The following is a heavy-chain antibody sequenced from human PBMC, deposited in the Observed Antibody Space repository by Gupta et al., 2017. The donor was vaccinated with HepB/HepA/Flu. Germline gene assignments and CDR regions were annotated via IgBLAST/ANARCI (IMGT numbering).Heavy chain of an antibody. CDR3: ARDLGWYRADD. Sequence: VPLVESGGCLVQPGGSLRLSCAASGFRFSDYWMGWARQAPGKGLEWVANIRRDGNNNHYRDSVRGRFTISRDNSMNSLYLQMNSLRPEDTAVYYCARDLGWYRADDGGQGVLVTVSS. V-gene: IGHV3-7*01. CDR1: GFRFSDYW. CDR2: IRRDGNNN. D-gene: IGHD6-19*01. J-gene: IGHJ4*02.